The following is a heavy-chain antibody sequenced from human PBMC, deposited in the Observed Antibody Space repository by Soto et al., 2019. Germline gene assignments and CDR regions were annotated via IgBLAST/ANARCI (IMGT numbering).Heavy chain of an antibody. CDR2: VSGSGNNT. V-gene: IGHV3-23*01. CDR1: GFIFSNYA. J-gene: IGHJ4*02. CDR3: ARKSRDIDC. D-gene: IGHD3-9*01. Sequence: EVKLLESGGGLVQPGGPLRPSCAASGFIFSNYAMTWVRQAPGKGLECVSSVSGSGNNTYYADSMKGHFTISRDNSKTTLYLQMNGLRPEDTAVYYCARKSRDIDCWGQGTLVTVSA.